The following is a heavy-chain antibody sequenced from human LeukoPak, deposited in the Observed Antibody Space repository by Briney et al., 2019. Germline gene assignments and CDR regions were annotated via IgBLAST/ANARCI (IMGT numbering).Heavy chain of an antibody. CDR2: INSNSGGT. V-gene: IGHV1-2*06. CDR1: GYTITGYY. CDR3: ARGPNNSSGWFVDY. Sequence: ASVKVSCKASGYTITGYYMHWVRQAPGQGLEWMGRINSNSGGTNYAQKFQGRVTMTRDTSISTAYMELSRLRSDDTAVYYCARGPNNSSGWFVDYWGQGTLVTVSS. D-gene: IGHD6-19*01. J-gene: IGHJ4*02.